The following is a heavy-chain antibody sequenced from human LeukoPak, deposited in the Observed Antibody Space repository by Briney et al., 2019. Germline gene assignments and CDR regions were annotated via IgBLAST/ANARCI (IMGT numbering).Heavy chain of an antibody. CDR2: FDPEDGET. V-gene: IGHV1-24*01. J-gene: IGHJ4*02. Sequence: ASVKVSCKVSGYTLTELSMHWVRQAPGKGLEWMGGFDPEDGETIYAQKFQGRVTMTEDTSTDTAYMELSSLRSEDTAVYYCARGVPALKWLRFDYWGQGTLVTVSS. CDR3: ARGVPALKWLRFDY. CDR1: GYTLTELS. D-gene: IGHD5-12*01.